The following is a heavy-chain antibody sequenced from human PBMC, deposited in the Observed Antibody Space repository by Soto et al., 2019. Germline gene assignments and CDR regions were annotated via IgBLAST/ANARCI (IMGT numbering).Heavy chain of an antibody. CDR2: ISGRGDGT. CDR1: GFTFNTYT. CDR3: ARVHWLNYYDSSGYLYYFDY. Sequence: GGSLRLSCAASGFTFNTYTMHWVRQTPGRGLEWVSAISGRGDGTYYAASVKGRFTVSRDNSNLYLQMNSLRVEDTAVYYCARVHWLNYYDSSGYLYYFDYWGQGTLVTVSS. J-gene: IGHJ4*02. D-gene: IGHD3-22*01. V-gene: IGHV3-23*01.